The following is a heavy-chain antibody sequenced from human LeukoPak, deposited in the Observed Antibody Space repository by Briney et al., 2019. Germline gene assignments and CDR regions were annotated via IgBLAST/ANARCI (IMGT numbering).Heavy chain of an antibody. J-gene: IGHJ6*03. D-gene: IGHD5-12*01. CDR2: IYYSGST. CDR1: GGSISSYY. CDR3: ARVATLKTLFYYYYYMDV. Sequence: PSETLSLTCTVSGGSISSYYWSWIRQPPGKGLEWIGYIYYSGSTYYNPSLKSRVTISVDTSKNQFSLKLSSVTAADTAVYYCARVATLKTLFYYYYYMDVWGKGTTVTVSS. V-gene: IGHV4-59*12.